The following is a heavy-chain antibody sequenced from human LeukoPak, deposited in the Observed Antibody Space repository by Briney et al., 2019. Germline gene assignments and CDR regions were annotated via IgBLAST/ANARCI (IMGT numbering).Heavy chain of an antibody. J-gene: IGHJ4*02. CDR2: IYYSGST. D-gene: IGHD6-19*01. CDR1: GGSISRSTFY. V-gene: IGHV4-39*07. Sequence: SETLSLTCTVSGGSISRSTFYWGWIRQPPGKGLEWIGTIYYSGSTFYNPSLKSRVTVSVDTSKNQFSLKLSSLTAADTAVYYCARDDSSGWYYFDYWGQGTLVTVSS. CDR3: ARDDSSGWYYFDY.